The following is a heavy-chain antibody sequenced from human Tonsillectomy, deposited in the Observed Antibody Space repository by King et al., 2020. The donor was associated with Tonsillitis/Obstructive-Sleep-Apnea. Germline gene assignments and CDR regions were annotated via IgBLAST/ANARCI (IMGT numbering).Heavy chain of an antibody. D-gene: IGHD5-18*01. CDR1: GYSFTSYW. J-gene: IGHJ6*04. CDR2: IDPSDSYV. CDR3: ARIVDTAIEADHYYGMDV. Sequence: VQLVESGAEVKKPGESLRISCKGSGYSFTSYWISWVRQIPGKGLEWMGSIDPSDSYVNYSPSFQGPFTISADKSISTAYLQWSSLKASDTAMYYCARIVDTAIEADHYYGMDVWGERTTLTVPS. V-gene: IGHV5-10-1*03.